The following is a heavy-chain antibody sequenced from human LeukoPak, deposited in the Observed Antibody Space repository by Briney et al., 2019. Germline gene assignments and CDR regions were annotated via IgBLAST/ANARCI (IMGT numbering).Heavy chain of an antibody. Sequence: PGGSLRLSCAASGFTISSFWMHWVRQAPGKGLVWVSRINSDGSSTSYADSVKGRFTISRDNVKNTLYLQMNSLRAEDTAMYYCAIGAAFDPWGQGTLVTVSS. CDR1: GFTISSFW. V-gene: IGHV3-74*01. CDR3: AIGAAFDP. CDR2: INSDGSST. J-gene: IGHJ5*02.